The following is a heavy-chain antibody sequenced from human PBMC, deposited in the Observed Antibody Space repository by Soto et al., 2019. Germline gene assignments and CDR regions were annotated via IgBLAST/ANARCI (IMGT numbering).Heavy chain of an antibody. CDR2: IYYSGST. J-gene: IGHJ5*02. V-gene: IGHV4-59*01. Sequence: ATLSLTCTVSGGSISSYYWSWIRQPPGKGLEWIGYIYYSGSTNYNPSLKSRVTISVDTSKNQFSLKLSSVTAADTAVYYCARGITMVRGVLNWFDPWGQGTLVTVSS. CDR3: ARGITMVRGVLNWFDP. D-gene: IGHD3-10*01. CDR1: GGSISSYY.